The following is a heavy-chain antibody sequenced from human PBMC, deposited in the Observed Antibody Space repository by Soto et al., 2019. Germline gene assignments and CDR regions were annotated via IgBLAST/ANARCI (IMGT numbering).Heavy chain of an antibody. CDR3: ARESEDLTSNFDY. J-gene: IGHJ4*02. V-gene: IGHV3-21*06. Sequence: LRLSCAASGFTFTRYSMNWVRQAPGKGLEWVSSISSTTNYIYYGDSMKGRFTISRDYAKNSLYLEMNSLRAEDTAVYYCARESEDLTSNFDYWGQGTLVTVSS. CDR1: GFTFTRYS. CDR2: ISSTTNYI.